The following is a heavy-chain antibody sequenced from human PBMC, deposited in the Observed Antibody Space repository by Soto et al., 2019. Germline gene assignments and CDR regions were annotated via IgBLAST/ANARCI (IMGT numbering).Heavy chain of an antibody. Sequence: PSETLSLTCAVSGGSISSPNWWTWVRQPPGKGLEWIGYIYYSGSTNYNPSLKSRVTISVDTSKNQFSLKLSSVTAADTAVYYCARVWGGAFDIWGQGTMVTVSS. V-gene: IGHV4-59*11. J-gene: IGHJ3*02. CDR2: IYYSGST. CDR3: ARVWGGAFDI. D-gene: IGHD3-10*01. CDR1: GGSISSPNW.